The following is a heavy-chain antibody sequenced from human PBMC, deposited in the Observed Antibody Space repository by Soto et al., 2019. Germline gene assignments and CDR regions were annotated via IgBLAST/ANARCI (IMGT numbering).Heavy chain of an antibody. Sequence: AASVKVSCKASGYTFTSYAMHWVRQAPGQRLEWMGWINAGNGNTKYSQKFQGRVTITRDTSASTAYMELSSLRSEDTAVYYCARGVVVVPAAPTRFDPWGQGTLVTVSS. D-gene: IGHD2-2*01. CDR2: INAGNGNT. CDR1: GYTFTSYA. J-gene: IGHJ5*02. V-gene: IGHV1-3*01. CDR3: ARGVVVVPAAPTRFDP.